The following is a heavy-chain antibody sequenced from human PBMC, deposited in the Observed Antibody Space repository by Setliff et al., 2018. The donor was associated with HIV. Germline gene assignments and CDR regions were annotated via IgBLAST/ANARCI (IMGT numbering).Heavy chain of an antibody. D-gene: IGHD5-18*01. J-gene: IGHJ4*02. CDR2: ISAYNGNT. CDR1: GYTFTSYG. Sequence: ASVKVSCKASGYTFTSYGISWVRQAPGQGLEWMGWISAYNGNTKYSQKFQGRVTITRDTSASTAYMELSSLRSQDTAVYYCARALLTAMVTFDYWGQGTLVTVSS. CDR3: ARALLTAMVTFDY. V-gene: IGHV1-18*01.